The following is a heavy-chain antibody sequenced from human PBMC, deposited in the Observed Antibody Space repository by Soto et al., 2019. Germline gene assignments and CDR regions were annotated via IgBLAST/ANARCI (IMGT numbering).Heavy chain of an antibody. CDR2: IWHDGSKK. J-gene: IGHJ4*02. Sequence: QVQLVESGGGVVQPGGSLRLSCVASGFIFRDYGMQWVRQAPGKGLEWLAFIWHDGSKKYCADSLKGRFTISRDNSKNTMYLQMSSPRVEDTAVYYCASQAFDYWGQGTLLTVSS. V-gene: IGHV3-33*01. CDR1: GFIFRDYG. CDR3: ASQAFDY.